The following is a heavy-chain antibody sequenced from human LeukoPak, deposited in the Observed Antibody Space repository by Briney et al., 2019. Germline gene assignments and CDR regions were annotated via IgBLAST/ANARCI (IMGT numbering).Heavy chain of an antibody. V-gene: IGHV1-8*01. D-gene: IGHD1-26*01. J-gene: IGHJ4*02. CDR3: ATSLGSSGTYYFDY. Sequence: ASVKVSCKASGYTFTSYDINWVRQATGQGLEWMGWMNPNSGNTGYAQKFQGRVTMTEDTSTDTAYMELSSLRSEDTAVYYCATSLGSSGTYYFDYWGQGTLVTVSS. CDR1: GYTFTSYD. CDR2: MNPNSGNT.